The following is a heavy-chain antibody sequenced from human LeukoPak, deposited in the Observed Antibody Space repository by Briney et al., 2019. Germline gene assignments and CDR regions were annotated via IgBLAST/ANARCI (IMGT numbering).Heavy chain of an antibody. D-gene: IGHD2-15*01. V-gene: IGHV1-46*01. Sequence: GASVKVSCKASGYTFTSYDMHWVRQAPGQGLEWMGIINPSGGSSSYAQKFQGRVTMTRDTSTSTVYMELSSLRSEDTAVYYCARGGIVVVVAANVPLLPWGQGTLVTVSS. CDR1: GYTFTSYD. J-gene: IGHJ5*02. CDR3: ARGGIVVVVAANVPLLP. CDR2: INPSGGSS.